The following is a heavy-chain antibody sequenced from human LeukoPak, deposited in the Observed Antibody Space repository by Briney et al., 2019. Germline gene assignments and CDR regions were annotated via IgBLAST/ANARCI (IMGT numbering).Heavy chain of an antibody. D-gene: IGHD5-24*01. V-gene: IGHV3-7*01. CDR2: IKEDGTEK. CDR3: ARDLRWLRGHDAFDI. CDR1: GFTFSSYW. J-gene: IGHJ3*02. Sequence: GGSLRLSCAASGFTFSSYWMSWVRQAPGRGLEWVANIKEDGTEKYYADSVRGRFTISRDNAKNSLYLQMNSLRAEDTAVYYCARDLRWLRGHDAFDIWGQGTMVTVSS.